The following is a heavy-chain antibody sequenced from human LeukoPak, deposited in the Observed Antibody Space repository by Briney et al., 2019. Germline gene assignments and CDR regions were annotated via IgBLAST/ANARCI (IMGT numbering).Heavy chain of an antibody. Sequence: SETLSLTCTVSSASISSDNHYWSWIRQHPGKGLEWIGYIFASGTTYYNPSLKSRINISLDTSKNQFSLKLSSVTAADTAVYYCARGSWENEYFQHWGQGTLVTVSS. D-gene: IGHD1-26*01. V-gene: IGHV4-31*03. CDR3: ARGSWENEYFQH. J-gene: IGHJ1*01. CDR1: SASISSDNHY. CDR2: IFASGTT.